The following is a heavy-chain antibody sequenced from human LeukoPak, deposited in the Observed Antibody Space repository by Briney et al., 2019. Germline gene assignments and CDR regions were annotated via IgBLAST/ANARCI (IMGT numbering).Heavy chain of an antibody. CDR1: GFTFTTYT. CDR2: INAANGNT. Sequence: ASVKVSCKTSGFTFTTYTMHWVRQAPGQRLEWMGWINAANGNTQYSQKFQGRVTITRDTSASTAYMELSSLRSEDTAVYYCARGAPIRVAVAATFNPWGQGTLVTVPS. CDR3: ARGAPIRVAVAATFNP. V-gene: IGHV1-3*01. J-gene: IGHJ5*02. D-gene: IGHD6-19*01.